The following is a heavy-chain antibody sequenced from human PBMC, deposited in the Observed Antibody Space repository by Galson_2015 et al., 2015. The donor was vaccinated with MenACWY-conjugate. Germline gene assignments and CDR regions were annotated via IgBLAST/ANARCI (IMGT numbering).Heavy chain of an antibody. J-gene: IGHJ4*02. D-gene: IGHD2-15*01. Sequence: SVKVSCKASGSTFTDYYMHWVRQTPGQGFEWMGRINPNNGGSKYAQKFQGRVTMTRDAPISTAYMELLSLRSDDTAVYFCARDRRDIIVALANYFDLWGQGTLVTVSS. V-gene: IGHV1-2*06. CDR2: INPNNGGS. CDR3: ARDRRDIIVALANYFDL. CDR1: GSTFTDYY.